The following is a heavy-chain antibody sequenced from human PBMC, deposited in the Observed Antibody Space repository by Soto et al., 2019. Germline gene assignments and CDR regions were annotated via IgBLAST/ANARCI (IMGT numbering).Heavy chain of an antibody. Sequence: EVQLVESGGGLVQPGRSLRLSCAASGFTFDDYAMHWVRQAPGKGLEWVSGISWNSGSIGYADSVKGRFTISRDNAKNSLYLQMNSLIAEDTALYYCAKDIGYCSGGSCFHFGYWGQGNLVTASA. CDR3: AKDIGYCSGGSCFHFGY. CDR1: GFTFDDYA. V-gene: IGHV3-9*01. D-gene: IGHD2-15*01. J-gene: IGHJ4*02. CDR2: ISWNSGSI.